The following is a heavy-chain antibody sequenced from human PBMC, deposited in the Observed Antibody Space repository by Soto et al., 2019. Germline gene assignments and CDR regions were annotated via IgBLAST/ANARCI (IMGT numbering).Heavy chain of an antibody. J-gene: IGHJ1*01. CDR1: GGSISTGGYY. V-gene: IGHV4-31*03. CDR3: ATNGDYYDSSGPKYFPH. CDR2: IYYNGTT. D-gene: IGHD3-22*01. Sequence: QVQLQESGPGLVKPSQTLSLTCTVSGGSISTGGYYWSWIRQHPGKGLECIGYIYYNGTTYYNPSLKNRVTISVDTSNNQFSVKLSSVTAADTAVYYCATNGDYYDSSGPKYFPHWGQGTLVTVSS.